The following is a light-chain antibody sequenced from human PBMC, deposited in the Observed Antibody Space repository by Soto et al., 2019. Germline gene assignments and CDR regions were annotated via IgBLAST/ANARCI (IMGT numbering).Light chain of an antibody. CDR3: QHCDSYWT. J-gene: IGKJ1*01. V-gene: IGKV1-5*03. Sequence: DIPMTQSPSTLSASVGDRVTITCRASQSISTSLAWYQQKPGKAPKVLIYKASSLDSGVPSRFSGSGSGTEFTLTISSRQPDDFVTYYCQHCDSYWTFGQGTKVEL. CDR1: QSISTS. CDR2: KAS.